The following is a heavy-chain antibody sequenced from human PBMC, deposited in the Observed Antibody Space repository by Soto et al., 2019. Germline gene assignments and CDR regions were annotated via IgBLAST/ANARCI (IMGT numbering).Heavy chain of an antibody. D-gene: IGHD6-13*01. CDR3: ASAQVSIAAAGTDY. J-gene: IGHJ4*02. V-gene: IGHV1-69*02. Sequence: ASVKVSCKASGGTFSSYTISWVRQAPGQGLEWMGRIIPILGIANYAQKFQGRVTITADKSTSTAYMELSSLRSEDTAVYYCASAQVSIAAAGTDYWGQGTLVTVSS. CDR2: IIPILGIA. CDR1: GGTFSSYT.